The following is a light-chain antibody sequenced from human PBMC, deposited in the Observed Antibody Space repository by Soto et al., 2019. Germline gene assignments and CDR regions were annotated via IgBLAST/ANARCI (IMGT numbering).Light chain of an antibody. CDR2: DVS. CDR1: SSDVGGYNS. CDR3: CSFAGTSYV. Sequence: QSALTQPRSVSGSPGQSVTISCTGTSSDVGGYNSVSWYQQHPGKAPKLMIYDVSKRPSGVPDRFSGYKSGNTASLTISGLQAEDEADYYCCSFAGTSYVFGTGTKVTVL. J-gene: IGLJ1*01. V-gene: IGLV2-11*01.